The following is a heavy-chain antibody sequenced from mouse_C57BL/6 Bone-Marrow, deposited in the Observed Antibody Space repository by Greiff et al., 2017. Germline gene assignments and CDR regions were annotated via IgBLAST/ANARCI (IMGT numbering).Heavy chain of an antibody. Sequence: QVQLKESGAELVRPGTSVKMSCKASGYTFTNYWIGWAKQRPGHGLEWIGDIYTGGGYTNYNEKFKGKATLTADKSSSTAYMQFSSLTSEDSAIYYCARATVVYFDYWGQGTTLTVSS. J-gene: IGHJ2*01. CDR2: IYTGGGYT. D-gene: IGHD1-1*01. CDR1: GYTFTNYW. V-gene: IGHV1-63*01. CDR3: ARATVVYFDY.